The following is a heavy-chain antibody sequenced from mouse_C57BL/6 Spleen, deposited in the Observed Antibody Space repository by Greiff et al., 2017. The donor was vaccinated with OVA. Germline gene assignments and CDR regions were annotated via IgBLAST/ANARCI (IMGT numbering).Heavy chain of an antibody. CDR1: GFTFSSYT. CDR3: ARQGTTVVSPYWYFDV. CDR2: ISGGGGNT. J-gene: IGHJ1*03. D-gene: IGHD1-1*01. Sequence: EVQLVESGGGLVKPGGSLKLSCAASGFTFSSYTMSWVRQTPEKRLEWVATISGGGGNTYYPDSVKGRFTISRDKAKNTLYLQMSSLRSEDTALYYCARQGTTVVSPYWYFDVWGTGTTVTVSS. V-gene: IGHV5-9*01.